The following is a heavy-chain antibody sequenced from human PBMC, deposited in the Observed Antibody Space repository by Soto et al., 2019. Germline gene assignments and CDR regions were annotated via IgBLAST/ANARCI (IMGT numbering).Heavy chain of an antibody. V-gene: IGHV4-34*01. J-gene: IGHJ6*02. CDR3: ARGGWAHSWGRAYYYYGMDV. CDR2: INHSGST. Sequence: SETLSLTCAVYGGSFIGYYWSWIRQPPGKGLEWIGEINHSGSTNYNPSLKSRVTISVDTSKNQFSLKLSSVTAADTAVYYCARGGWAHSWGRAYYYYGMDVWGQGTTVTVSS. D-gene: IGHD7-27*01. CDR1: GGSFIGYY.